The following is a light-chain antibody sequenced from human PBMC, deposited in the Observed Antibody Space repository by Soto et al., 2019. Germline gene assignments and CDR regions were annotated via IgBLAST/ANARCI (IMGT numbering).Light chain of an antibody. CDR1: QSIGSGY. CDR2: GAS. V-gene: IGKV3-20*01. Sequence: DIVSTQYRCTVSPSLGDRATXSCRTSQSIGSGYLAWYQQKPGLAHRLLIYGASIRATGIPDRFSGSGSGTDFTLTISSLEPEDFAVYYCHQFGHSPWTFGQGTKVDIK. J-gene: IGKJ1*01. CDR3: HQFGHSPWT.